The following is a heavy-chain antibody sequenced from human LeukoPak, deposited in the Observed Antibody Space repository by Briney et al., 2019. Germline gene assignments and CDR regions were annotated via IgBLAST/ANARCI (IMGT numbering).Heavy chain of an antibody. Sequence: PGRSLRLSCAASGFTFSSCGMHWVRQAPGKGLEWVAVISYDGSNKYYADSVKGRFTISRDNSKNTLYLQMNSLRAEDTAVYYCAKDLSTSWYRFDCWGQGTLVTVSS. CDR1: GFTFSSCG. V-gene: IGHV3-30*18. CDR2: ISYDGSNK. J-gene: IGHJ4*02. CDR3: AKDLSTSWYRFDC. D-gene: IGHD6-13*01.